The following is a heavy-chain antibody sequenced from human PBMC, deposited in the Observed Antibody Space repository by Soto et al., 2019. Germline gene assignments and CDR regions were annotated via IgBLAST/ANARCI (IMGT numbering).Heavy chain of an antibody. D-gene: IGHD1-26*01. CDR1: GYTFTGYY. CDR3: ARGSYSGSYQLF. CDR2: INPSSGGT. V-gene: IGHV1-2*02. Sequence: QVQLVQSGAEVKKPGASVKVSCKASGYTFTGYYMHWVRQAPGQGLEWMGWINPSSGGTNYAQKFQGRVTMTRDTSISTAYMELSRLRSDDTAVYYCARGSYSGSYQLFWGRGTLVTVSS. J-gene: IGHJ2*01.